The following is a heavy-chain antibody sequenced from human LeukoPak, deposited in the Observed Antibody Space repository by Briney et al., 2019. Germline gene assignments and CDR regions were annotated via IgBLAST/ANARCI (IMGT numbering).Heavy chain of an antibody. CDR1: GYTFTSYD. D-gene: IGHD6-6*01. Sequence: ASVKVSCKASGYTFTSYDINWVRQATGQGLEWMGWMNPNSGNTGYAQKFQGRVTMTRNTSISTAYMELSSLRSEDTAVYYCARDLWQLLYYYYYGMDVWGQGTTVTVSS. CDR3: ARDLWQLLYYYYYGMDV. CDR2: MNPNSGNT. J-gene: IGHJ6*02. V-gene: IGHV1-8*01.